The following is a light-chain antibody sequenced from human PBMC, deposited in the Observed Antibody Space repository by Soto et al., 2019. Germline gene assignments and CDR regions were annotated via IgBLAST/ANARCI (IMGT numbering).Light chain of an antibody. CDR1: SSGVGGYDY. CDR2: EVT. J-gene: IGLJ1*01. V-gene: IGLV2-14*01. Sequence: QSALTQPASVSGSPGQSIAISCTGTSSGVGGYDYVSWYQQHPDKAPKLMIYEVTKRPSGVSNRFSGSKSGNTASLTISGLQPEDEADYYCSPHTSGSTRVFGSGTKVTVL. CDR3: SPHTSGSTRV.